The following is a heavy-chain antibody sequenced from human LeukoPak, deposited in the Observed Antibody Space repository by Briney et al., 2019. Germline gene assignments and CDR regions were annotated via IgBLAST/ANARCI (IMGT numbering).Heavy chain of an antibody. Sequence: ASVKVSCKASGGTFSSYAISWVRQAPGQGLEWMGGIIPIFGTANYAQKFQGRVTITADESTSTAYMELSSLRSEDTAVYYCARFRVVVVITYPYYYGMDVWAKGPRSPSP. J-gene: IGHJ6*02. CDR3: ARFRVVVVITYPYYYGMDV. D-gene: IGHD3-22*01. V-gene: IGHV1-69*13. CDR2: IIPIFGTA. CDR1: GGTFSSYA.